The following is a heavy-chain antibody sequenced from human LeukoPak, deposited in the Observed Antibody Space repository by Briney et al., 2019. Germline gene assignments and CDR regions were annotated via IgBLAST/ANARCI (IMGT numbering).Heavy chain of an antibody. D-gene: IGHD3-22*01. V-gene: IGHV3-49*03. CDR2: IRSKAYGGTT. CDR1: GFTFGDYA. Sequence: PGRSLRLSCTASGFTFGDYAMSWFRQAPGKGLEWVGFIRSKAYGGTTEYAASVKGRFTISRDDSKSIAYLQMNSLKTEDTAVYYCTRDQYYDSSGYLFYFDYWGQGTLVTVSS. J-gene: IGHJ4*02. CDR3: TRDQYYDSSGYLFYFDY.